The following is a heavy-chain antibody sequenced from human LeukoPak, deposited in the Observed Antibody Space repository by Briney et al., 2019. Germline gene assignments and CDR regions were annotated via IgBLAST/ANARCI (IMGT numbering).Heavy chain of an antibody. D-gene: IGHD1-26*01. V-gene: IGHV1-18*01. CDR3: AREGSGSSIEYYFDY. CDR1: GYTFTSHG. Sequence: ASVKVSCKASGYTFTSHGISWVRQAPGQGLEWMGWISAYNGNTNYAQKLQGRATMTTDTSTSTAYMELRSLRSDDTAVYYCAREGSGSSIEYYFDYWGQGTLVTVSS. CDR2: ISAYNGNT. J-gene: IGHJ4*02.